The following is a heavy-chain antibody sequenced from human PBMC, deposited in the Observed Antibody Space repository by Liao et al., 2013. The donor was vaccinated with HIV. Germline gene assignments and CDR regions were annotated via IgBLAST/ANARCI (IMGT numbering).Heavy chain of an antibody. J-gene: IGHJ3*02. CDR2: IYTSGST. D-gene: IGHD1-26*01. V-gene: IGHV4-4*07. CDR3: AREQEVGNHFDI. Sequence: QVQLQESGPGLVKPSETLSLTCTVSGGSISSYYWSWIRQPAGKGLEWIGRIYTSGSTNYNPSLKSRVTMSVDTSRNQFSLRLNSVTAADTAVYYCAREQEVGNHFDIWGQGTMVTVSS. CDR1: GGSISSYY.